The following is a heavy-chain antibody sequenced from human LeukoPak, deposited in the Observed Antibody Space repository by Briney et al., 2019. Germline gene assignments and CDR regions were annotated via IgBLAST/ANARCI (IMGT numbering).Heavy chain of an antibody. Sequence: GASLQISCKGSGYSFTSYWIGWVRPLPGKGLEWMGIIYPGDSDTRYSPSFQGQVTISADKSISTAYLQWSSLKASDTAMYYCGIQYSSGWRTLDLGLLGYWGQGTLVTVSS. V-gene: IGHV5-51*01. CDR3: GIQYSSGWRTLDLGLLGY. J-gene: IGHJ4*02. CDR2: IYPGDSDT. D-gene: IGHD6-19*01. CDR1: GYSFTSYW.